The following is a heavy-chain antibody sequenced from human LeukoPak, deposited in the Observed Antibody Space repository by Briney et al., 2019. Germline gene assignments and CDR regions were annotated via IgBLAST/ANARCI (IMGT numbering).Heavy chain of an antibody. CDR1: GYTFISYG. J-gene: IGHJ3*02. D-gene: IGHD2-15*01. V-gene: IGHV1-18*01. CDR3: ARVVNRGAVVITAGSPTDAFDI. CDR2: ISAYNGNT. Sequence: ASVRVSCKASGYTFISYGFTWVRQAPGQGLEWMGCISAYNGNTNYAQKLQGRVTMTTDTSTSTAYMDLRSLRSDDTAVYYCARVVNRGAVVITAGSPTDAFDIWGQGTMVTASS.